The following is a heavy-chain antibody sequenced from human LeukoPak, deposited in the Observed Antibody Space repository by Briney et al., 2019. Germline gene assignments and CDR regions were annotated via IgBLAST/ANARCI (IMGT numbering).Heavy chain of an antibody. CDR1: GDSVSSNSAA. D-gene: IGHD6-13*01. J-gene: IGHJ3*02. CDR3: AREAPYIAAAGHDAFDI. CDR2: TYYRSKWYN. V-gene: IGHV6-1*01. Sequence: SQTLSLTCAISGDSVSSNSAAWNWIRQSPSRGLEWLGRTYYRSKWYNDYAVSVKSRITINPDTSKNQLSLQLNSVTPEDSAVDCCAREAPYIAAAGHDAFDIWGQGTMVTVSS.